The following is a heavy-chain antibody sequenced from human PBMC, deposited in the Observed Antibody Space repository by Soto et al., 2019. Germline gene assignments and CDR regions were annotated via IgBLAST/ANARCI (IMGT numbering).Heavy chain of an antibody. CDR2: ISYDGSNK. J-gene: IGHJ4*02. D-gene: IGHD5-18*01. CDR3: AKGIGYSYGYYFDY. V-gene: IGHV3-30*18. Sequence: QVQLVESGGGVVQPGRSLRLSCAASGFTFSSYGMHWVRQAPGKGLERVAVISYDGSNKYYADSVKGRFTISRDNSKNTLYLQMNSLRAEDTAVYYCAKGIGYSYGYYFDYWGQGTLVTVSS. CDR1: GFTFSSYG.